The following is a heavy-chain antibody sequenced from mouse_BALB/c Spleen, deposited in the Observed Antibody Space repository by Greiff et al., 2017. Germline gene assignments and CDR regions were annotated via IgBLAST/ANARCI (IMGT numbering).Heavy chain of an antibody. D-gene: IGHD1-1*02. V-gene: IGHV1-14*01. J-gene: IGHJ3*01. CDR1: GYTFTSYV. CDR2: INPYNDGT. Sequence: EVKLMESGPELVKPGASVKMSCKASGYTFTSYVMHWVKQKPGQGLEWIGYINPYNDGTNYNQKFKDKATLTADKSSSTAYMQLSSLTSEDSAVYYCARSGGNFAYWGQGTLVTVSA. CDR3: ARSGGNFAY.